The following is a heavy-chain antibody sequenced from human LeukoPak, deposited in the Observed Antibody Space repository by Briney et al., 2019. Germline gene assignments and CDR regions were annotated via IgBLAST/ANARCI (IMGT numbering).Heavy chain of an antibody. V-gene: IGHV1-69*13. CDR3: ARVTQRDSNLYGMDV. Sequence: SVKVSCKASGGTFSSYAISWVRQAPGQGLAWMGGIIPMFGTTNYALKFQGRVTITADESTSTAYMELSSLESEDTAVYYCARVTQRDSNLYGMDVWGQGTTVTVSS. CDR2: IIPMFGTT. J-gene: IGHJ6*02. D-gene: IGHD4-11*01. CDR1: GGTFSSYA.